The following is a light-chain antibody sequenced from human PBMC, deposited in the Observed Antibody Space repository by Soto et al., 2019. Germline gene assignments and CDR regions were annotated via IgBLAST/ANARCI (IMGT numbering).Light chain of an antibody. J-gene: IGKJ5*01. Sequence: DIQMTQSPSSLSASVGDRVTITCRASQDVRNDLVWFQQKPGKAPRRLIFSASNLQSGVPSRFSGSGSGTEFTLTISSLQPEDFATYYCQQLITFGQGTRLEIK. CDR3: QQLIT. CDR1: QDVRND. V-gene: IGKV1-17*01. CDR2: SAS.